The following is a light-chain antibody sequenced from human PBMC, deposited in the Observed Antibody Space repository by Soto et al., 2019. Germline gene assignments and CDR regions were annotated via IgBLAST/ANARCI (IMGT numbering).Light chain of an antibody. CDR3: SSFRSGGTFV. CDR1: SSDIGGYNY. CDR2: DVS. V-gene: IGLV2-14*03. Sequence: QSALTQPASVSGSPGQSVAISCTGTSSDIGGYNYVSWFQQHPGKAPKLLISDVSNRPSGVSHRFSGSKAGITASLTISGLQAEDEADYYCSSFRSGGTFVFGTGTKVTVL. J-gene: IGLJ1*01.